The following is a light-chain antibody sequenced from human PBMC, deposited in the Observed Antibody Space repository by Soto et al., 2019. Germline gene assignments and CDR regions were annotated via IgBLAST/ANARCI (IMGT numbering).Light chain of an antibody. V-gene: IGKV3-20*01. CDR2: GVS. Sequence: ETVMTQSPATLSVSPGERATLSCRASQSVSSSYLAWYQQKPGQTPRLLIHGVSSRATGIPDRFSGSGSGTDFTLTISRLEPEDFAVYYCHQYGKSPWTFGQGTKVDIK. CDR3: HQYGKSPWT. J-gene: IGKJ1*01. CDR1: QSVSSSY.